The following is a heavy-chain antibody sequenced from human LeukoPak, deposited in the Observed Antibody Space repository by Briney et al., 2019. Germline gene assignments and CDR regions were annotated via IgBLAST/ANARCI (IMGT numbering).Heavy chain of an antibody. V-gene: IGHV3-30*02. J-gene: IGHJ4*02. CDR2: IRYDGSNK. CDR1: GFTFSSYG. CDR3: AKLEDIVVVPAALSS. Sequence: GGSLRLSCAASGFTFSSYGMHWVRQAPGKGLEWVAFIRYDGSNKYYADSVKGRFTISRDNSKNTLYLQMNSLRAEDTAVYYCAKLEDIVVVPAALSSWGQGTLVTVSS. D-gene: IGHD2-2*01.